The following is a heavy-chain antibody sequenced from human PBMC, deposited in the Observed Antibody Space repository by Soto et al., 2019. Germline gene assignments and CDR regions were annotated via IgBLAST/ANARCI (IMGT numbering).Heavy chain of an antibody. CDR3: GRGGGGGLQFGGYYFDY. CDR1: GFTFNNYA. D-gene: IGHD3-16*01. Sequence: EVQLLESGGGLVQPGGSLRLSCAASGFTFNNYAMSWVRQAPGKGLEWVSAVSGSGSSTYYADSVKGRFTISRDNSKNARDLQGNGLGAEDAAVYYCGRGGGGGLQFGGYYFDYWGQGTLVTVSS. V-gene: IGHV3-23*01. CDR2: VSGSGSST. J-gene: IGHJ4*02.